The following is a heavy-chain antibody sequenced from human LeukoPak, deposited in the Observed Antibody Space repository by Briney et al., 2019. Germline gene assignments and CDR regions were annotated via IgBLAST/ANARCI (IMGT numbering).Heavy chain of an antibody. CDR1: GGSFSGYY. V-gene: IGHV4-34*01. CDR3: ARGRPVVTYFDY. D-gene: IGHD3-22*01. CDR2: INHSGST. Sequence: NPSETLSLTCAVYGGSFSGYYWSWIRQPPGKGLEWIGEINHSGSTNYNPSLKSRVTISVDTSKNQFSLKLSSVTAADTAAYYCARGRPVVTYFDYWGQGTLVTVSS. J-gene: IGHJ4*02.